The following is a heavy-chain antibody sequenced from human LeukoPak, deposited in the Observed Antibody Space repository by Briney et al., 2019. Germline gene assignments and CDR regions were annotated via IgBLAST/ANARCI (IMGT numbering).Heavy chain of an antibody. J-gene: IGHJ4*02. CDR2: LNHYGGDK. CDR3: VRGDFDF. V-gene: IGHV3-7*04. Sequence: GGSLRLSCATSGFTLTTYWMSWVRQATGKGLEWVATLNHYGGDKYYVDSVKGRFTISRDNAKSSLYLQMNSLRAEDTAVYYCVRGDFDFWGQGTLVTVSS. CDR1: GFTLTTYW.